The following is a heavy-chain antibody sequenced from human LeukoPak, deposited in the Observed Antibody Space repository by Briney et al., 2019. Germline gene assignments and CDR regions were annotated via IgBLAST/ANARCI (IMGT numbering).Heavy chain of an antibody. J-gene: IGHJ4*02. Sequence: PGGSLRLSCAASGFTFSSYAMSWVRQAPGKGLEWVSAISGSGGSTYYADSVKGRFTISRDNSKNTLYLQMNSLRAEDTAVYYCVCRPELMGYDPVGYWGQGTLVTVSS. V-gene: IGHV3-23*01. CDR2: ISGSGGST. CDR1: GFTFSSYA. D-gene: IGHD2-8*01. CDR3: VCRPELMGYDPVGY.